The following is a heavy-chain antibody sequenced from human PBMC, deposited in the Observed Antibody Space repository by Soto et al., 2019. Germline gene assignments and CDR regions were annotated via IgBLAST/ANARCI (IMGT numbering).Heavy chain of an antibody. CDR3: VRGGILEANRPYYYHGLDV. Sequence: ASVKVSCKVFGYTFSTYGLSWVRQAPGQGLEWMGWVSPYNGNTYYAPGLQGRVTMTTDTSTNTAYMSLRSLRSDDTAIYYCVRGGILEANRPYYYHGLDVWGQGTPVTVSS. V-gene: IGHV1-18*01. D-gene: IGHD1-1*01. CDR1: GYTFSTYG. J-gene: IGHJ6*02. CDR2: VSPYNGNT.